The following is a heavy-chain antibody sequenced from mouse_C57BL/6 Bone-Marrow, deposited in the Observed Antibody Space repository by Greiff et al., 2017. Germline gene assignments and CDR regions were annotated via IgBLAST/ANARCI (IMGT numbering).Heavy chain of an antibody. D-gene: IGHD2-3*01. Sequence: VQLQQSGPELVKPGASVKISCKASGYTFTDYYMNWVKQSHGKSLEWIGDLNPNNGGTSYNQKFKGKATLTVDKSSSTAYMELRSLTSEDSAVYYGAKWNDRYYQYYFDYWGKGTTLTVSS. CDR3: AKWNDRYYQYYFDY. CDR2: LNPNNGGT. CDR1: GYTFTDYY. J-gene: IGHJ2*01. V-gene: IGHV1-26*01.